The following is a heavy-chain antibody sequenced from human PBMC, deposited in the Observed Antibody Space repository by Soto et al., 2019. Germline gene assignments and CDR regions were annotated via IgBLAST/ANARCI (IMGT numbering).Heavy chain of an antibody. CDR3: ARDLPLYDYGDYGGGGWFDP. V-gene: IGHV4-31*03. CDR2: IYYSVNT. D-gene: IGHD4-17*01. J-gene: IGHJ5*02. Sequence: QVQLQESGPGLVKPSQTLSLTCTVSGGSISSGGYYWSWIRQHPGKGLEWIGYIYYSVNTYYNPSLKSRVTISVDTSKNQFSLKLSSVTAADTAVYYCARDLPLYDYGDYGGGGWFDPWGQGTLVTVSS. CDR1: GGSISSGGYY.